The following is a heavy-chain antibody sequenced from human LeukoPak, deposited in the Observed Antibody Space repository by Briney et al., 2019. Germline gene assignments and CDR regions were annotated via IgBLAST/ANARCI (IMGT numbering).Heavy chain of an antibody. J-gene: IGHJ4*02. CDR3: ARQFDSSGYPDYFDY. CDR1: GYGFTTYW. V-gene: IGHV5-51*01. Sequence: GESLKISCKASGYGFTTYWIGWVRQMPGKGLEWMAIISPSDSDTRYSPSVQGQVTISADKSISTAYLEWSSLKASDTAMYYCARQFDSSGYPDYFDYWGQGTLVTVSS. D-gene: IGHD3-22*01. CDR2: ISPSDSDT.